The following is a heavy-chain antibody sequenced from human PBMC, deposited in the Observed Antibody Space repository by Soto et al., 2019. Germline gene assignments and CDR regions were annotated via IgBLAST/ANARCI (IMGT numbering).Heavy chain of an antibody. Sequence: LRLSCAASGFTFSSYGMHWVRQAPGKGLEWVAVISYDGSNKYYADSVKGRFTISRDNSKNTLYLQMNSLRAEDTAVYYCAKDSYGSGSYYNDHPPSYYYYGMDVWGQGTTVTVSS. CDR3: AKDSYGSGSYYNDHPPSYYYYGMDV. J-gene: IGHJ6*02. CDR1: GFTFSSYG. V-gene: IGHV3-30*18. CDR2: ISYDGSNK. D-gene: IGHD3-10*01.